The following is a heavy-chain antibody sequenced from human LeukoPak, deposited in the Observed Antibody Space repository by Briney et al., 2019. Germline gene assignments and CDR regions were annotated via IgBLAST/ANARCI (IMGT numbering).Heavy chain of an antibody. J-gene: IGHJ4*02. CDR3: ARSRRPPRHSSSWYFDY. Sequence: PSGTLSLTCAVSGGSISSNNWWSWVRQPPGKGLEWIGEIYHSGSTNYNPSLKSRVTILVDKSKNHFSLKLSSVTAADTAVYYCARSRRPPRHSSSWYFDYWGQGTLVTVSS. D-gene: IGHD6-13*01. CDR1: GGSISSNNW. CDR2: IYHSGST. V-gene: IGHV4-4*02.